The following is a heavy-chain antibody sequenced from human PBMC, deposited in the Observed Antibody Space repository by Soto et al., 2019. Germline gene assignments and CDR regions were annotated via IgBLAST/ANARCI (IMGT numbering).Heavy chain of an antibody. Sequence: EVQLLESGGGLVQPGGSLRLSCAASGFTFANYAMSWVRQAPGKGLEWVSSISGSGTNTNYADSVKGRFTISRDNSKNTVYLQMNSLRAEDTAVYYCAKGRSSRAETYGTDVWGQGTSVTLSS. CDR3: AKGRSSRAETYGTDV. V-gene: IGHV3-23*01. CDR1: GFTFANYA. CDR2: ISGSGTNT. J-gene: IGHJ6*02.